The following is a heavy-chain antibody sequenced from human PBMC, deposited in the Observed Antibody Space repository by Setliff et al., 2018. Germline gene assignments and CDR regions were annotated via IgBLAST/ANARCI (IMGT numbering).Heavy chain of an antibody. CDR2: FDPEDGET. J-gene: IGHJ4*02. D-gene: IGHD6-6*01. CDR3: ARGSSSGYYFDY. V-gene: IGHV1-24*01. Sequence: ASVKVSCKVSGYTLTELSMHWVRQAPGKGLEWMGGFDPEDGETIYTQKFQGRVTMTEDTSTDTAYMELRSLRSDDTAVYYCARGSSSGYYFDYWGQGTLVTVSS. CDR1: GYTLTELS.